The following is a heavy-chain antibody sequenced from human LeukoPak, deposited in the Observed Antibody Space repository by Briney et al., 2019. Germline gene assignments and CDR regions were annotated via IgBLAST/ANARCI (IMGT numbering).Heavy chain of an antibody. V-gene: IGHV3-23*01. J-gene: IGHJ5*02. CDR1: TINFSDYG. CDR2: INPTGVRT. CDR3: ARDQPHAASWFDP. D-gene: IGHD2-2*01. Sequence: QSGGSLRLSCAASTINFSDYGMDWVRQAPGRWLEWVSTINPTGVRTYYADSVRGRFTISRDNSKNTVFLQINSLRVEDTAIYYCARDQPHAASWFDPWGQGTLVTVSS.